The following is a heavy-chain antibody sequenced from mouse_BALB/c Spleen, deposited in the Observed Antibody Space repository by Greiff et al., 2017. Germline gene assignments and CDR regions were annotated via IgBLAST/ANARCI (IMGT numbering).Heavy chain of an antibody. CDR3: TRYYDYDDWYFDV. V-gene: IGHV1-5*01. CDR1: GYTFTSYW. Sequence: VQLQQSGTVLARPGASVKMSCKASGYTFTSYWMHWVKQRPGQGLEWIGAIYPGNSDTSYNQKFKGKAKLTAVTSTSTAYMELSSLTNEDSAVYFCTRYYDYDDWYFDVWGAGTTVTVSS. D-gene: IGHD2-4*01. CDR2: IYPGNSDT. J-gene: IGHJ1*01.